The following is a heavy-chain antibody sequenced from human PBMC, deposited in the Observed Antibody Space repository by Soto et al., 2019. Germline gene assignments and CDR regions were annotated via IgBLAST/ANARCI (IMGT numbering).Heavy chain of an antibody. CDR3: ARHLGMDV. CDR1: GYTLNRYQ. V-gene: IGHV1-46*02. J-gene: IGHJ6*02. CDR2: INPSDGST. Sequence: ASVKVSCKASGYTLNRYQMHWVRQAPGEELEWMGIINPSDGSTSYAQKLQGRVTMTRDTSTSTVYMELNSLRSEDTAVYYCARHLGMDVWGQGTTVTVS.